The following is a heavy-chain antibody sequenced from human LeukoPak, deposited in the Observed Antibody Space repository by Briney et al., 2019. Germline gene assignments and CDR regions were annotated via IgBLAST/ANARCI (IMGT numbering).Heavy chain of an antibody. D-gene: IGHD4-17*01. CDR1: GFTFSSHW. Sequence: GGSLRLSCAASGFTFSSHWMHWVRQAPEKGLVGVAHINADGSGTYYADSVKGRFTISRDNSKNTLYLQMNSLRAEDTAVYYCAKGSFGDPRDYYYYYYMDVWGKGTTVAVSS. V-gene: IGHV3-74*01. J-gene: IGHJ6*03. CDR2: INADGSGT. CDR3: AKGSFGDPRDYYYYYYMDV.